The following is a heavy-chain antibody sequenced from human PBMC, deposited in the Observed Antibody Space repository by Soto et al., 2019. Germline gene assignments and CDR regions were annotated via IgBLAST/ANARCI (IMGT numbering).Heavy chain of an antibody. CDR1: GYTFTGYY. CDR3: ARGAVGGGAYCCGGSCYSNYYYYYMDV. CDR2: INPNSGGT. Sequence: ASVKVSCKASGYTFTGYYMHWVRQAPGQGLEWMGWINPNSGGTNYAQKFQGWVTMTRDTSISTAYMELSRLRSDDTAVYYCARGAVGGGAYCCGGSCYSNYYYYYMDVWGKGTTVTVSS. V-gene: IGHV1-2*04. D-gene: IGHD2-15*01. J-gene: IGHJ6*03.